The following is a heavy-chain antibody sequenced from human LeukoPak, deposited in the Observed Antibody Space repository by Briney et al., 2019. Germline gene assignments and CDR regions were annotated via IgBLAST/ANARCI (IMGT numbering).Heavy chain of an antibody. CDR3: AKDLTFGSGRFDY. V-gene: IGHV3-23*01. CDR2: ISSSGGIT. CDR1: GFTFSNYG. D-gene: IGHD3-10*01. J-gene: IGHJ4*02. Sequence: GGSLRLSCAASGFTFSNYGMNWVRQAPGKGLEWVSGISSSGGITYYADSVKGRFTISRDNSKNTLYLQMNSLRAEDTAVYYCAKDLTFGSGRFDYWGQGTLATVST.